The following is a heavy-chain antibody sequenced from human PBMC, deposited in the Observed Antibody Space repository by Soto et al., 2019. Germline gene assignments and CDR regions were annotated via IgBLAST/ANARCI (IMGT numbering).Heavy chain of an antibody. CDR2: ISAYNGNT. V-gene: IGHV1-18*01. J-gene: IGHJ6*02. CDR1: GYTFTSYG. Sequence: GASVKVSCKDSGYTFTSYGISWVRQAPGQGLEWMGWISAYNGNTNYAQKLQGRVTMTTDTSTSTAYMELRSLRSDDTAVYYCARDGPLYYDSSGYALSGMDVWGQGTTVTVSS. D-gene: IGHD3-22*01. CDR3: ARDGPLYYDSSGYALSGMDV.